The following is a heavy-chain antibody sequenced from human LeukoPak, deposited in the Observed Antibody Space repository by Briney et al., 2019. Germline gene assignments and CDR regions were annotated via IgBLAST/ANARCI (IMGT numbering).Heavy chain of an antibody. Sequence: SETLSLTCAVYGGSFSGYYWSWIRQPPGKGLEWIGEINHSGSTNYNPSLKSRVTISVDTSKNQFSLKLSSVTAADTAVYYCARTRYYCSSTSCCRSHNWFDPWGQGTLVTVSS. CDR3: ARTRYYCSSTSCCRSHNWFDP. V-gene: IGHV4-34*01. J-gene: IGHJ5*02. CDR1: GGSFSGYY. D-gene: IGHD2-2*01. CDR2: INHSGST.